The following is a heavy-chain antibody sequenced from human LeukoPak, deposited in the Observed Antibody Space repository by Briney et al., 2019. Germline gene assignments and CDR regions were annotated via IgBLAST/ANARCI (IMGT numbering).Heavy chain of an antibody. Sequence: GGSLRLSCAASGFTFSSYDMHWVRQATGKGVEWLSVIGTSGDTYYAGSVKGRFTISRENAKNSLYLQMNSLTAGDTAVYFCSRVGSSGWPNYFDSWGQGALVTVSS. CDR2: IGTSGDT. D-gene: IGHD6-19*01. J-gene: IGHJ4*02. V-gene: IGHV3-13*04. CDR3: SRVGSSGWPNYFDS. CDR1: GFTFSSYD.